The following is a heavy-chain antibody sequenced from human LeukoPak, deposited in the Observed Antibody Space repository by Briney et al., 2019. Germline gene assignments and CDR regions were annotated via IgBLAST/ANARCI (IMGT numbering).Heavy chain of an antibody. Sequence: ASVKVSCKASGCTFTSYGISWVRQAPGQGLEWMGWISAYNGNTNYAQKLQGRVTMTTDTSTSTAYMELRSLRSDDTAVYYCARGKSGYCSGGSCRHYFDYWGQGTLVTVSS. V-gene: IGHV1-18*01. J-gene: IGHJ4*02. CDR1: GCTFTSYG. CDR2: ISAYNGNT. CDR3: ARGKSGYCSGGSCRHYFDY. D-gene: IGHD2-15*01.